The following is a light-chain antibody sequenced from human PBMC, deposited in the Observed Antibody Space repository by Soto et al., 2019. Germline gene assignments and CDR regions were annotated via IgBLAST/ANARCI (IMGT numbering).Light chain of an antibody. Sequence: QSALTQPASVSGSPGQSITIPCTGTSSDVGGYNFVSWYHQHPGKAPKLLIYAVTNRPSGISNRFSGSKSGNTASLTISGLQAEDEAEYYCTSYTSSSTLVFGGGTKLTVL. J-gene: IGLJ2*01. V-gene: IGLV2-14*01. CDR1: SSDVGGYNF. CDR3: TSYTSSSTLV. CDR2: AVT.